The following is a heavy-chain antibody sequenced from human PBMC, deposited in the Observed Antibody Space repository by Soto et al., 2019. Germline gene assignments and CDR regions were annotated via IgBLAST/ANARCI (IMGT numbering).Heavy chain of an antibody. J-gene: IGHJ6*02. Sequence: GGSLRLSCAASGFTFSSYGMHWVRQAPGKGLEWVAVISYDGSNKYYADSVKGRFTISRDNSKNTLYLQMNSLRAEDTAVYYCAKDQQYYDFWSGYRPSYYYYGMDVWGQGTTVTVSS. V-gene: IGHV3-30*18. CDR1: GFTFSSYG. CDR3: AKDQQYYDFWSGYRPSYYYYGMDV. D-gene: IGHD3-3*01. CDR2: ISYDGSNK.